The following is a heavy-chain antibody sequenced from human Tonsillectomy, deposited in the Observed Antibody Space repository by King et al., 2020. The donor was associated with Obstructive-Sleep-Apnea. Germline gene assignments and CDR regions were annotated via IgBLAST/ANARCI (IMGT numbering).Heavy chain of an antibody. V-gene: IGHV4-4*07. Sequence: QLQESGPGLVKPSETLSLTCAVSGGSISTYYWSWIRQPAGKGLEWIGRIYTSASTTYNPSLKSRVTMSVDTSTNQFSLKLSSVTAADTAMYYCARTSYCSTTSCYSDNAFDIWGQGTMVTVSS. CDR1: GGSISTYY. D-gene: IGHD2-2*01. CDR2: IYTSAST. CDR3: ARTSYCSTTSCYSDNAFDI. J-gene: IGHJ3*02.